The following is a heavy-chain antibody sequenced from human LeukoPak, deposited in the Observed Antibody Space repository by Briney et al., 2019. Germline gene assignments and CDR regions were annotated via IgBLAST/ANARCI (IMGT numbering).Heavy chain of an antibody. Sequence: ASVKVSCKASGYTFTGYYMHWARQAPGQGLEWMGRINPNSGGTNYAQKFQGRVTMTRDTSISTAYMELSRLRSDDTAVYYCARVGFGSYYDSSGYRSFDYWGQGTLVTVSS. D-gene: IGHD3-22*01. CDR2: INPNSGGT. CDR1: GYTFTGYY. V-gene: IGHV1-2*06. CDR3: ARVGFGSYYDSSGYRSFDY. J-gene: IGHJ4*02.